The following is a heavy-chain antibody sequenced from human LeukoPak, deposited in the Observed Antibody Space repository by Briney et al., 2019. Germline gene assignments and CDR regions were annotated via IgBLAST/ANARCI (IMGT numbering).Heavy chain of an antibody. CDR3: ARDRLRYPPSAGAFDI. J-gene: IGHJ3*02. CDR1: GFTVSSNS. D-gene: IGHD3-9*01. Sequence: GGSLRLSCTVSGFTVSSNSMSWVRQAPGKGLEWVSVIYSGGSTYYADSVKGRFTIPRDNSKNTLYLQMNSLRAEDTAVYYCARDRLRYPPSAGAFDIWGQGTMVTVSS. CDR2: IYSGGST. V-gene: IGHV3-66*01.